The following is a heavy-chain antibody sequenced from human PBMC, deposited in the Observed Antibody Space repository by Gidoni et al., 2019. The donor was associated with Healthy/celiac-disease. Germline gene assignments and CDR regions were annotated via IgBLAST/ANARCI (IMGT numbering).Heavy chain of an antibody. D-gene: IGHD2-15*01. J-gene: IGHJ4*02. V-gene: IGHV4-39*07. CDR2: IYYSGST. Sequence: QLQLQESGPGLVKPSETLSLTCTVSGCSISSSSYYWGWNRQPPGKWLEWIGSIYYSGSTYYNPSLKSRFTISLDTSKNQFSLKLSSVTAADTAVYYCARERRIGKFDYWGQGTLVTVSS. CDR1: GCSISSSSYY. CDR3: ARERRIGKFDY.